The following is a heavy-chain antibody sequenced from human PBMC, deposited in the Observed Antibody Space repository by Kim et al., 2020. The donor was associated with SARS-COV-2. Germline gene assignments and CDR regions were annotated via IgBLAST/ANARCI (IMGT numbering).Heavy chain of an antibody. V-gene: IGHV1-2*02. D-gene: IGHD1-1*01. CDR3: VRTWHYKGWYDF. Sequence: ASVKVSCKASGYTFTAHYLHWVRQAPGQGLEWMGWINPNIPGTQYAQKFQDRVTMTRDTSINTVYMELSSLTSEDTAVYYCVRTWHYKGWYDFWGQGTLV. J-gene: IGHJ5*01. CDR2: INPNIPGT. CDR1: GYTFTAHY.